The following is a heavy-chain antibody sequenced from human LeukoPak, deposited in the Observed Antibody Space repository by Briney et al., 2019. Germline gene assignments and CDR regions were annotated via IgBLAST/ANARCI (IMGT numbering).Heavy chain of an antibody. CDR1: GFTFTSSA. CDR3: ARVAVGQQLAPGHSYYYYYGMDV. J-gene: IGHJ6*02. Sequence: GASVKVSCKASGFTFTSSAVQWVRQACGQRLEWIGWIVVGSGNTNYAQKFQERVTITRDMSTSTAYMELSSLRSEDTAVYYCARVAVGQQLAPGHSYYYYYGMDVWGQGTTVTVSS. V-gene: IGHV1-58*01. D-gene: IGHD6-13*01. CDR2: IVVGSGNT.